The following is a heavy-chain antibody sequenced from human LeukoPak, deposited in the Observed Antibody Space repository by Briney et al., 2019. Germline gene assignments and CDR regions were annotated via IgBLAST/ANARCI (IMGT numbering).Heavy chain of an antibody. CDR1: GYTFTGYY. D-gene: IGHD3-16*01. Sequence: ASVKVSCKASGYTFTGYYMHWVRQAPGQGLEWMGWINPNSGGTNYAQEFQGRVTMTRDTSISTAYMELSRLRSDDTAVYYCARDNDSRDPPHFDYWGQGTLVTVSS. CDR3: ARDNDSRDPPHFDY. V-gene: IGHV1-2*02. J-gene: IGHJ4*02. CDR2: INPNSGGT.